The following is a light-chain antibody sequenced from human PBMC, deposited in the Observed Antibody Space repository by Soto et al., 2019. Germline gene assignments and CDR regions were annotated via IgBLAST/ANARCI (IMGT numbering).Light chain of an antibody. J-gene: IGKJ5*01. Sequence: EIVMTQSPATLSVSPGERATLSCRASQSVSSNLAWYQQKPGQAPRLLIYGASTRATGIPARFSGSGSGTEFTLTISSLQPEDFATYYCLQHYNFPYTFGQGTRLEIK. CDR2: GAS. CDR1: QSVSSN. V-gene: IGKV3-15*01. CDR3: LQHYNFPYT.